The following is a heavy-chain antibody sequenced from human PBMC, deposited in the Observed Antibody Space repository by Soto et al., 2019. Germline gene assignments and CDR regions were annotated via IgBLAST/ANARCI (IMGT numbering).Heavy chain of an antibody. CDR2: ISGSGGST. J-gene: IGHJ5*02. Sequence: EVQLLESGGGLVQPGGSLRLSCAASGFTFSSYAMSWVRQAPGKGLEWVSAISGSGGSTYYADSVKGRFTISRDNSKNTLYLQMNCLRADDTAVYYCAKESSMITFWGVIVLLGRFDPWGQGTLVTVSS. D-gene: IGHD3-16*02. CDR3: AKESSMITFWGVIVLLGRFDP. CDR1: GFTFSSYA. V-gene: IGHV3-23*01.